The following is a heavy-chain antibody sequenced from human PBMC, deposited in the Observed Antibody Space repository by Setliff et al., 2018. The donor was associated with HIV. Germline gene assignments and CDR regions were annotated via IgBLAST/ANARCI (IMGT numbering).Heavy chain of an antibody. D-gene: IGHD3-16*02. Sequence: ASVKVSCKASGYTFTNYDINWVRQATGQGLEWMGWMNPNSGNTGYAQKFQGRVTMARNTSISTAYMELSSLRSEDTAVYYCARCSYVWGSYRMQPWGQGTLVTVSS. CDR2: MNPNSGNT. CDR3: ARCSYVWGSYRMQP. J-gene: IGHJ5*02. V-gene: IGHV1-8*02. CDR1: GYTFTNYD.